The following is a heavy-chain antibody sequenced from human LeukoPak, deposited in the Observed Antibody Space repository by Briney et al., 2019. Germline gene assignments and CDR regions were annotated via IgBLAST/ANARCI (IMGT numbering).Heavy chain of an antibody. CDR2: INSDGSST. D-gene: IGHD6-19*01. Sequence: GGSLRLSCSASGFTFSTYWMHWVRQAPGKGLVWVSRINSDGSSTSYADSVKGRFTISRDNAKNTLYLQMNSLRAEDTAVYYFARVVLDSQRLVPFDYWGQGTLVTVSS. J-gene: IGHJ4*02. CDR1: GFTFSTYW. V-gene: IGHV3-74*01. CDR3: ARVVLDSQRLVPFDY.